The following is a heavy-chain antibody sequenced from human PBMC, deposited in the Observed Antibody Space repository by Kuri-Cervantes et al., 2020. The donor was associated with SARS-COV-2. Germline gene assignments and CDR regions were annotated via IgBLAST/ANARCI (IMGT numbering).Heavy chain of an antibody. Sequence: SETLSLTCTVSGGSISSYYWSWIRQPPGKGLEWIGYIYQSGSTYYKPSLKSRVTISVDRSKNTFSLKLSSVTAADTAVYYCASEDRGWFEPWGQGTLGTVSS. J-gene: IGHJ5*02. CDR3: ASEDRGWFEP. V-gene: IGHV4-59*12. CDR2: IYQSGST. CDR1: GGSISSYY.